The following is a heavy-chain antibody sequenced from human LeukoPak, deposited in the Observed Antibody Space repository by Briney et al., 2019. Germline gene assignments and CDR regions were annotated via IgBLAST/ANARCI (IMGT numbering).Heavy chain of an antibody. V-gene: IGHV1-2*06. CDR1: GYTFTGYY. CDR2: INPSSGGT. CDR3: ARADSRDY. J-gene: IGHJ4*02. Sequence: ASVKVSCKDSGYTFTGYYIHWVRQAPGQGLEWMGRINPSSGGTNYAQKFQGRVTMTRDTSISTAYMELSSLISDDSALYYCARADSRDYWGQGTLVTVSS.